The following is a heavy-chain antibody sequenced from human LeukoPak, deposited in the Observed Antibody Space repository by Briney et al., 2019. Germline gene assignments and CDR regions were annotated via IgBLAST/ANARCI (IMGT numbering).Heavy chain of an antibody. Sequence: SETLSLTCAVYSGSFSGYYWSWIRQPPGKGLEWIGEINHSGSTNYNPSLKSRVTISVDTSKNQFSLKLSSVTAADTAVYYCARVYLAGAYNWFDPWGQGTLVTVSS. CDR1: SGSFSGYY. CDR3: ARVYLAGAYNWFDP. CDR2: INHSGST. J-gene: IGHJ5*02. V-gene: IGHV4-34*01. D-gene: IGHD6-19*01.